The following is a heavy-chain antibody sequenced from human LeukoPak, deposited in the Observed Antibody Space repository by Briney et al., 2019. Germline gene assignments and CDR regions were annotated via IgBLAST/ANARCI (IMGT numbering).Heavy chain of an antibody. V-gene: IGHV3-23*01. CDR1: GFTFSNYG. D-gene: IGHD3-16*02. CDR2: ISGGGYT. CDR3: AKGGSYRSQPYFDY. Sequence: GGSLRLSCAASGFTFSNYGMGWVRQAPGKGLEWVSSISGGGYTFYADSVKGRFTISRDNSKNTVYLQMNSLRAEDTAVYYCAKGGSYRSQPYFDYWGQGTPVTVSS. J-gene: IGHJ4*02.